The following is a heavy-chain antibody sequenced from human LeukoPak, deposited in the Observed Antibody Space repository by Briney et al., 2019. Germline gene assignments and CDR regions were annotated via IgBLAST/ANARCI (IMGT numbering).Heavy chain of an antibody. D-gene: IGHD4-17*01. V-gene: IGHV3-64*04. CDR3: AKDKTMVTTSVFDI. CDR2: ISSNGGST. Sequence: GGSLRLSCSASGFTFSDYALHWVRQTPGKGLESVAGISSNGGSTYYADSVKGRFTISRDNSKNTLYLQMNSLRAEDTAVYYCAKDKTMVTTSVFDIWGQGTMVTVSS. J-gene: IGHJ3*02. CDR1: GFTFSDYA.